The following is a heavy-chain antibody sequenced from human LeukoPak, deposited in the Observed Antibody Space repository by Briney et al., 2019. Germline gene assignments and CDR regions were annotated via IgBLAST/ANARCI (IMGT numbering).Heavy chain of an antibody. J-gene: IGHJ6*04. V-gene: IGHV3-48*01. D-gene: IGHD1-26*01. CDR3: ARGQVVGATFGMDV. Sequence: GRFLRLSCAASGFTFSSYSMNWVRQAPGKGLEWVSYISSSSSTIYYADSVKGRFTISRDNAKNSLYLQMNSLRAEDTAVYYCARGQVVGATFGMDVWGKGTTVTVSS. CDR2: ISSSSSTI. CDR1: GFTFSSYS.